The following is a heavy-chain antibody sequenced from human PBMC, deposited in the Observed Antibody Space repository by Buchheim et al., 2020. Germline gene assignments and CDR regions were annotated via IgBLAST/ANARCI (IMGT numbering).Heavy chain of an antibody. CDR1: GFTFSSYS. Sequence: EVQLVESGGGLVKPGGSLRLSCAASGFTFSSYSMNWVRQAPGKGLEWVSSISSSSSYIYYADSVKGRFTISRDNAQNSLSLQMNSLRAEDTAVYYCARDPEDYYYYGMDVWGQGTT. CDR3: ARDPEDYYYYGMDV. CDR2: ISSSSSYI. D-gene: IGHD1-14*01. J-gene: IGHJ6*02. V-gene: IGHV3-21*01.